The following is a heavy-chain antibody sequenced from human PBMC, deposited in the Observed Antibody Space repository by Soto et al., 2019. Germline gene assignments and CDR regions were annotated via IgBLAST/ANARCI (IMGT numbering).Heavy chain of an antibody. CDR2: ISAYNGNT. J-gene: IGHJ2*01. Sequence: ASVKVSCKASGYTFTSYGISWVRQAPGQGLEWMGWISAYNGNTNYAQKLQGRVTMTTDTSTSTAYMELRSLRSDDTAVYYCASSTVTTNLWYFDLWGRGTLVTVSS. CDR1: GYTFTSYG. D-gene: IGHD4-17*01. V-gene: IGHV1-18*01. CDR3: ASSTVTTNLWYFDL.